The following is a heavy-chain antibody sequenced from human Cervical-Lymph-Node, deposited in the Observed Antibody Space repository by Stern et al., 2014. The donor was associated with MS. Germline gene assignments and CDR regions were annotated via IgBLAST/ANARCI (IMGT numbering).Heavy chain of an antibody. CDR3: ARQASRNFDY. Sequence: QVQLVQSGAEVKKPGASVKVSCQASGYTFIGYYIHWVRQAPGQGLEWMGWINPKNGGTTYAQKFQGRVTMTRDTSISTAYMELTSLTSDDTVVYYCARQASRNFDYWGQGTLVTVSS. CDR2: INPKNGGT. CDR1: GYTFIGYY. J-gene: IGHJ4*02. V-gene: IGHV1-2*02.